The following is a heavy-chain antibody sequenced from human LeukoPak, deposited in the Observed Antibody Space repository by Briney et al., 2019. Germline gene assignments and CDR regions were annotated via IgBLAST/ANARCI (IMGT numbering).Heavy chain of an antibody. V-gene: IGHV3-23*01. CDR1: GFTFSSYA. Sequence: GGSLRLSCAASGFTFSSYAMSWVRQAPGKGLEWVSAISGSGGSTYYADSVKGRFTISRDNSKNTLYLQMNSLRAEDTAVYYCARDGKDYFGMKYWAPAFDYWGQGTLVTVSS. D-gene: IGHD2/OR15-2a*01. CDR3: ARDGKDYFGMKYWAPAFDY. CDR2: ISGSGGST. J-gene: IGHJ4*02.